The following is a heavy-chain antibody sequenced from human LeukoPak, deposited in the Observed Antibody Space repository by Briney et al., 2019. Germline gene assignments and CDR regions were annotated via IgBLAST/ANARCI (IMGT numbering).Heavy chain of an antibody. CDR3: ARQPGATAAFDI. V-gene: IGHV4-59*08. Sequence: PSETLSLTCTVSGGSINSYYWSWIRQPPGKGLEWIGYIYYTGGETNYNPSLKSRLTISVDTSKNQFSLMLTPVTAADTAVYYCARQPGATAAFDIWAQGTMVTVSS. D-gene: IGHD5-18*01. CDR1: GGSINSYY. J-gene: IGHJ3*02. CDR2: IYYTGGET.